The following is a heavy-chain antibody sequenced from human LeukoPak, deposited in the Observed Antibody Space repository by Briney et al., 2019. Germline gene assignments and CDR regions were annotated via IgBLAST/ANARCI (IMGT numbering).Heavy chain of an antibody. CDR2: IHYSGRT. D-gene: IGHD1-26*01. CDR1: GGSISTSSYY. J-gene: IGHJ5*02. V-gene: IGHV4-39*01. CDR3: ARNSGNYLGWFDP. Sequence: SEALSLTCTVSGGSISTSSYYWGWIRQPPAKGLEWIGTIHYSGRTYYNPSLKSRVTISVDTSKNQFSLKMSSVTAADTAMYYCARNSGNYLGWFDPWGQGTLVTVSS.